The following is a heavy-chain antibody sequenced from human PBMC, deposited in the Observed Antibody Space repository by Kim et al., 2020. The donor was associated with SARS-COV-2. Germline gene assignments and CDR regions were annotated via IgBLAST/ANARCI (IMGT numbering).Heavy chain of an antibody. Sequence: GGSLRLSCAASGFTFSSYGMHWVRQAPGKGLEWVAVISYDGSNKYYADSVKGRFTISRDNSKNTLYLQMNSLRAEDTAVYYCAKQSCGGDCYSYDAFDIWGQGTMVTVSS. V-gene: IGHV3-30*18. CDR2: ISYDGSNK. CDR1: GFTFSSYG. D-gene: IGHD2-21*02. J-gene: IGHJ3*02. CDR3: AKQSCGGDCYSYDAFDI.